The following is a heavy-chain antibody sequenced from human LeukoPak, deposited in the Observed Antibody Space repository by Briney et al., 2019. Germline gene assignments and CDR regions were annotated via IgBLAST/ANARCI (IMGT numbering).Heavy chain of an antibody. CDR1: GGSISSTSNY. D-gene: IGHD1-26*01. CDR3: ARPIVGATRGFDD. J-gene: IGHJ4*02. V-gene: IGHV4-39*01. Sequence: SETLSLTCTVSGGSISSTSNYWGWIRQPPGKELEWIGSISYSGTTFYNPSLKSRVTISVDTSKNQFSLTLSSVIAADTAVYYCARPIVGATRGFDDWGQGTLVTVSS. CDR2: ISYSGTT.